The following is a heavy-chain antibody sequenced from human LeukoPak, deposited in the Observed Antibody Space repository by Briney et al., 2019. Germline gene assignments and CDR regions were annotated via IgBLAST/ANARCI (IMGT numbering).Heavy chain of an antibody. D-gene: IGHD6-19*01. V-gene: IGHV3-21*01. Sequence: GGSLRLSCAASGFTFSSYSMNWVRQAPGEGLEWVSSISSSSSYIYYADSVKGRFTISRDNAKNSLYLQMNSLRAEDTAVYYCARFTAVAGFDYWGQGTLVTVSS. J-gene: IGHJ4*02. CDR2: ISSSSSYI. CDR3: ARFTAVAGFDY. CDR1: GFTFSSYS.